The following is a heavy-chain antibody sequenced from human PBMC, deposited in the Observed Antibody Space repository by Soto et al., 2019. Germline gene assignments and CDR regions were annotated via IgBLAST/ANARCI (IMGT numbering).Heavy chain of an antibody. CDR3: ARNGQWLTDLFNY. J-gene: IGHJ4*02. Sequence: EVQLLESGGGLEQPGGSLRLSCAASGFSFSQYPMSWVRQAPGRGLEWVSVISDSGGSTYYADSVKGRFTISRDNSKDTVYLQMNTQRAEDTAVYYCARNGQWLTDLFNYWGQGTLVAVSS. D-gene: IGHD6-19*01. V-gene: IGHV3-23*01. CDR2: ISDSGGST. CDR1: GFSFSQYP.